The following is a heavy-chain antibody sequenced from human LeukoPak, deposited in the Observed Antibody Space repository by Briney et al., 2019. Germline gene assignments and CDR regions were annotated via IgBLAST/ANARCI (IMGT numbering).Heavy chain of an antibody. V-gene: IGHV3-30-3*01. CDR3: ARAPPFQH. CDR1: GFTFSSYA. J-gene: IGHJ1*01. CDR2: ISYDGSNK. Sequence: GGSLRLSCAASGFTFSSYAMHWVRQAPGKGLEWVAVISYDGSNKYYADSVKGRFTISRDNSKNSLYLQMNSLRAEDTAVYYCARAPPFQHWGQGTLVTVSS.